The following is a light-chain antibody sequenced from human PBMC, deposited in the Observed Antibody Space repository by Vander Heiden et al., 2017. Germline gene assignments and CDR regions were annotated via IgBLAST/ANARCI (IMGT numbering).Light chain of an antibody. Sequence: DIQMTQSPSSLSASVGDRVTITCRASESIDRFLNWYQQKPGKAPKLLIYATSKWQSGVPYRFNCSGSGTDFTLTSIRLQPADFATYYWQQSHTMRTFGQGTKVEVK. CDR1: ESIDRF. CDR2: ATS. V-gene: IGKV1-39*01. J-gene: IGKJ1*01. CDR3: QQSHTMRT.